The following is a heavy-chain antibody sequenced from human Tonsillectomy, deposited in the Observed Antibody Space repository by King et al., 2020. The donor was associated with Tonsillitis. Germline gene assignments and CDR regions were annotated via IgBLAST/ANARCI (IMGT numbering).Heavy chain of an antibody. CDR3: ARGLIGGQQLARVGD. CDR1: NYSISSDHY. CDR2: IYHSGST. D-gene: IGHD6-13*01. J-gene: IGHJ4*02. V-gene: IGHV4-38-2*02. Sequence: VQLQESGPGLVKPSETLSLTCTVSNYSISSDHYWGWIRLPPGKGLEWIGNIYHSGSTYYNPSLKSRVTISVDTSKNQFSLKLTAVIAADAAVYYCARGLIGGQQLARVGDWGRGTLVTVSS.